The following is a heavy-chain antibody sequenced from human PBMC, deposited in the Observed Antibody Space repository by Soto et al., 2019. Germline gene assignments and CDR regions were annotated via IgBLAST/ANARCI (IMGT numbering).Heavy chain of an antibody. J-gene: IGHJ5*02. V-gene: IGHV4-59*01. CDR2: IYYTGNT. Sequence: PSETLSLTCSVSGGSIVDYYWSWIRQPPWKGLEWIGFIYYTGNTRYNPSLGSRVTISLDTSKNQFSLKLTSPTAPDTAFYYAGRDVNGWELRGFFDPWGRGALVTVSS. D-gene: IGHD1-7*01. CDR3: GRDVNGWELRGFFDP. CDR1: GGSIVDYY.